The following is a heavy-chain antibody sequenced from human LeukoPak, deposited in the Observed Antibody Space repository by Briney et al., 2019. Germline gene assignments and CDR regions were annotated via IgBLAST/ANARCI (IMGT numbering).Heavy chain of an antibody. D-gene: IGHD3-16*01. Sequence: GGSLRLSCAASGFMFNNYAMHWVRQAPEKGLEWVSGISWNSGDIDYADSVKGRFTVSRDNAENSLYLQMNSLRAEDTAFYYCARAGGTRYYYAMDVWGQGTTVTVSS. J-gene: IGHJ6*02. CDR2: ISWNSGDI. CDR3: ARAGGTRYYYAMDV. CDR1: GFMFNNYA. V-gene: IGHV3-9*01.